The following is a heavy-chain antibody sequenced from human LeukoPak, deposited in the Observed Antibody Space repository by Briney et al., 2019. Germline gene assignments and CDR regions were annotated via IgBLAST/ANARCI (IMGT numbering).Heavy chain of an antibody. V-gene: IGHV1-24*01. Sequence: ASVKVSCKVSGYTLTELSMHWVRQAPGKGLEWMGGFDPEDGETIYVQKFQGRVTMTEDTSTDTAYMELSSLRSEDTAVYYCATNRDFWSGYFGFDYWGQGTLVTVSS. CDR2: FDPEDGET. D-gene: IGHD3-3*01. CDR1: GYTLTELS. J-gene: IGHJ4*02. CDR3: ATNRDFWSGYFGFDY.